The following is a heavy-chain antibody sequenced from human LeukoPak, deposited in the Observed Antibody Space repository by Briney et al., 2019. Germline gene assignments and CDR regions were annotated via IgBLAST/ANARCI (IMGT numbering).Heavy chain of an antibody. D-gene: IGHD2-15*01. CDR3: ARSRGQYWYFDL. V-gene: IGHV4-59*12. CDR2: FYYTGST. J-gene: IGHJ2*01. Sequence: PSETLSLTCTVSGGSISTYYWSWIRQPPGKGLDWIGSFYYTGSTNYNPSLRSRVTISVDTSKNQFSLELSSVTAADTAVYYCARSRGQYWYFDLWGRGTLVTVSS. CDR1: GGSISTYY.